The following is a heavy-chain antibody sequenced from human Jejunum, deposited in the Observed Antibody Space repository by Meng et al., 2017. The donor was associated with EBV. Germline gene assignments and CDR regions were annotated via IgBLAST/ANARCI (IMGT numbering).Heavy chain of an antibody. V-gene: IGHV7-4-1*02. CDR2: INTRTGHP. J-gene: IGHJ4*02. CDR1: GYTFSRYA. CDR3: ASDISTATFGY. D-gene: IGHD2-21*02. Sequence: QVQLVQSGSELKKPGASVKVSCKASGYTFSRYAMNWVRQAPGQGLEWMGWINTRTGHPAYAQGFTGRFVFSLDTSVSTAYLQISSLKAEDTAVYYCASDISTATFGYWGQGTLVTVSS.